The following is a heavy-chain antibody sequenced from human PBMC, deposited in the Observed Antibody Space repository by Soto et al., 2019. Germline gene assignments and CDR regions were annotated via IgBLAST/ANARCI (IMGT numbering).Heavy chain of an antibody. CDR2: IIPIFGTA. Sequence: SVKVSCKASGGTFSSYAISWVRQAPGQGLGWMGGIIPIFGTANYAQKFQGRVTITADKSMSTAYMELSSLRSEDTAVYYCARGPDCSSTSCYATSRYNWFDPWGQGTLVTVSS. D-gene: IGHD2-2*01. CDR3: ARGPDCSSTSCYATSRYNWFDP. V-gene: IGHV1-69*06. J-gene: IGHJ5*02. CDR1: GGTFSSYA.